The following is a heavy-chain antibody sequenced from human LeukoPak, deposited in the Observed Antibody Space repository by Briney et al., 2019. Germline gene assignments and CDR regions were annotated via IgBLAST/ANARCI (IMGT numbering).Heavy chain of an antibody. CDR3: ARDGNYYDSSGPADY. CDR2: IYSDGIST. Sequence: GGSLRLSCAASRFTFSRYWMHWVRQAPGKGLVWVSRIYSDGISTSYADSVKGRFTISRDNAKNTLYLQMNSLRAEDTAVYYCARDGNYYDSSGPADYWGQGTLVTVSS. V-gene: IGHV3-74*01. J-gene: IGHJ4*02. CDR1: RFTFSRYW. D-gene: IGHD3-22*01.